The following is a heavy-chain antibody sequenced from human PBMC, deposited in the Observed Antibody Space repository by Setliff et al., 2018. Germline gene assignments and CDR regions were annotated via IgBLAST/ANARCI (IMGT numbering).Heavy chain of an antibody. CDR1: GGSISNYY. Sequence: PEETLSLTCTVSGGSISNYYWSWIRQPAGKGLEWIGRIYTSGSTNYNPSLKSRVTMSVDTSQNQFSLKLSSVTAADTAVYYCARKGISALSGAFDMWGQGTMVTVSS. CDR2: IYTSGST. V-gene: IGHV4-4*07. D-gene: IGHD1-26*01. J-gene: IGHJ3*02. CDR3: ARKGISALSGAFDM.